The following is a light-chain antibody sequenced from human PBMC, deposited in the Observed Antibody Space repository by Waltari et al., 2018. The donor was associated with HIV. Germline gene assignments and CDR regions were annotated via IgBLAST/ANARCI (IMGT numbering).Light chain of an antibody. CDR3: KSYMGSLRWV. CDR2: DVS. J-gene: IGLJ3*02. V-gene: IGLV2-8*01. Sequence: QSALTQPPSASGSPGQSVTISCTGTSSDVGGYTYVSWYQQHPGRAPKLMIFDVSKRPSGVPDRFSGSKSGNTASLTISALQPEDEAEYYCKSYMGSLRWVFGGGTKLTVL. CDR1: SSDVGGYTY.